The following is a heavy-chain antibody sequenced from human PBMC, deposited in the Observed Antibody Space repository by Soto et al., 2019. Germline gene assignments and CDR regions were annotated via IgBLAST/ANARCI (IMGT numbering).Heavy chain of an antibody. D-gene: IGHD1-26*01. J-gene: IGHJ6*02. CDR2: ISGYNGNT. CDR1: GYTFTKYG. Sequence: DSVKVSCKASGYTFTKYGISWVRQAPGQGLEWMGWISGYNGNTNYAQKYQGRITMTIDTSTTTAYMELGSLTSDDTAVYYCAKNWKLHYYYYGMDVCGQVTTVTVSS. CDR3: AKNWKLHYYYYGMDV. V-gene: IGHV1-18*01.